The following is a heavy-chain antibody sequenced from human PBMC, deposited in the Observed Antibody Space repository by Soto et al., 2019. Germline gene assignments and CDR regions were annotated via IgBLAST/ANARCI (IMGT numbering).Heavy chain of an antibody. CDR3: ARGIEGWYQGRYYYGMDV. V-gene: IGHV4-61*01. D-gene: IGHD6-19*01. J-gene: IGHJ6*02. Sequence: QVQLQESGPGLVKPSETLSLTCTVSGGSVSSGSYYWSWIRQPPGKGLEWIGYIYYSGSTNYNPSLKSRVTISVDTSKNQFSLKLSSETAADTAVYYCARGIEGWYQGRYYYGMDVRGQGTTVTVSS. CDR1: GGSVSSGSYY. CDR2: IYYSGST.